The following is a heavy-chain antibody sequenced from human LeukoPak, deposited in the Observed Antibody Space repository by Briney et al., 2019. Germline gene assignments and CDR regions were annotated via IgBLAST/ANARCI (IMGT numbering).Heavy chain of an antibody. V-gene: IGHV3-7*01. CDR3: ARDRGNGFNSYFFDY. CDR2: IKQDGSEK. J-gene: IGHJ4*02. D-gene: IGHD5-24*01. Sequence: GGSLRLSCAASGFTFTTYWMTWVRQAPGKGLEWVANIKQDGSEKYSVDSVKGRFTISRDNAKNSLFLQMNSLRAEDTALYYCARDRGNGFNSYFFDYWGQGTLVTVSS. CDR1: GFTFTTYW.